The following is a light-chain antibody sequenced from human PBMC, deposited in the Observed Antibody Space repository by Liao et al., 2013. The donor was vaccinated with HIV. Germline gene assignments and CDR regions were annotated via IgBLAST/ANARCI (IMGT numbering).Light chain of an antibody. CDR2: FDS. J-gene: IGLJ1*01. CDR3: QVWDNSSDHPYV. CDR1: NIGSNS. V-gene: IGLV3-21*01. Sequence: SYVLSQPPSVSVAPGKTAKITCGGNNIGSNSVHWFQQKPGQAPVLVIYFDSDRPSGIPERFSGSNSGNTATLTISRVEAGDEADYYCQVWDNSSDHPYVFGTGTKVTVL.